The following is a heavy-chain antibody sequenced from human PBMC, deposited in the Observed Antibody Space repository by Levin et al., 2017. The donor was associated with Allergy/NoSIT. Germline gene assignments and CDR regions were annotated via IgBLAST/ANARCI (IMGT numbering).Heavy chain of an antibody. J-gene: IGHJ5*02. CDR3: ASYIVVVPAAKQGWFDP. CDR2: IYHSGST. V-gene: IGHV4-30-2*01. D-gene: IGHD2-2*01. Sequence: SETLPLTCAVSGGSISSGGYSWSWIRQPPGKGLEWIGYIYHSGSTYYNPSLKSRVTISVDRSKNQFSLKLSSVTAADTAVYYCASYIVVVPAAKQGWFDPWGQGTLVTVSS. CDR1: GGSISSGGYS.